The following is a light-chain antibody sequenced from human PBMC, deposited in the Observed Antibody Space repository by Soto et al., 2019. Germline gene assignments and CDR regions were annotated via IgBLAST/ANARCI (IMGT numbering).Light chain of an antibody. CDR3: QQSYSTPQT. J-gene: IGKJ1*01. CDR1: QSISSY. V-gene: IGKV1-39*01. CDR2: AAS. Sequence: IQMTQSPSSRSASGGDGGTSAGRASQSISSYLNWYQQKPGKAPKLLIYAASSLQSGVPSRFSGSGSGTDFTLTISSLQPEDFATYYCQQSYSTPQTFGQGTKVDI.